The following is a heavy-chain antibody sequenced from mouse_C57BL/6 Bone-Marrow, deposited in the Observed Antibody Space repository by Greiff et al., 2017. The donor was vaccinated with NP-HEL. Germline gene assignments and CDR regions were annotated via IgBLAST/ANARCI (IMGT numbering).Heavy chain of an antibody. Sequence: VQRVESGAELVRPGTSVKVSCKASGYAFTNYLIEWVKQRPGQGLEWIGVINPGSGGTNYNEKFKGKATLTADKSSSTAYMQLSSLTSEDSAVYFCARCELGLGDYFDYWGQGTTLTVSS. J-gene: IGHJ2*01. D-gene: IGHD4-1*01. CDR1: GYAFTNYL. CDR3: ARCELGLGDYFDY. V-gene: IGHV1-54*01. CDR2: INPGSGGT.